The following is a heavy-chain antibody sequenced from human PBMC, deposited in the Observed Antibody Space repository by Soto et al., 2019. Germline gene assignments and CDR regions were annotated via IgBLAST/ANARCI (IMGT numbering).Heavy chain of an antibody. D-gene: IGHD2-15*01. CDR1: GYTFTSYA. CDR3: ARGPGGPDGPGDY. J-gene: IGHJ4*02. Sequence: QVQLVQSGAEVKKPGASVKVSCKASGYTFTSYAMHWVRQAPGQRLEWMGWITAGNGNTKYSQKFQGRVTITRDTSARTAYMELSSLRSADTAVYYCARGPGGPDGPGDYWGQGTLVTVSS. V-gene: IGHV1-3*01. CDR2: ITAGNGNT.